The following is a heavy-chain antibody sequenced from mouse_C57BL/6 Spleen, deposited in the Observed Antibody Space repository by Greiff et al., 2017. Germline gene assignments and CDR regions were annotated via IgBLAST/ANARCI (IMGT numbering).Heavy chain of an antibody. V-gene: IGHV3-6*01. D-gene: IGHD1-1*01. J-gene: IGHJ4*01. Sequence: EVKLVESGPGLVKPSQSLSLTCSVTGYSITSGYYWNCIRQFPGNKLEWMGYISYDGSNNYSPSLKNRISITRATSKNQFFLKLYSVPTEDTATYYCASGTTVVEAMDYWGQGASVTVSS. CDR1: GYSITSGYY. CDR2: ISYDGSN. CDR3: ASGTTVVEAMDY.